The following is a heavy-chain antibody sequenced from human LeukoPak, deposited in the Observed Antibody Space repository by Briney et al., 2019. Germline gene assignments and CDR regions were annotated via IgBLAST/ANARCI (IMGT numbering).Heavy chain of an antibody. CDR2: ISGSGDTI. V-gene: IGHV3-48*04. CDR1: GFTFSRNS. J-gene: IGHJ5*02. D-gene: IGHD1-26*01. Sequence: GGSLRLSCAVSGFTFSRNSMNWVRQAPGKGLEWVAHISGSGDTIYYTDSVKGRFTISRDNARSSLYLQMSSLRADDTAVYYCARSLVVGATYPYHWGQGTLVTVSS. CDR3: ARSLVVGATYPYH.